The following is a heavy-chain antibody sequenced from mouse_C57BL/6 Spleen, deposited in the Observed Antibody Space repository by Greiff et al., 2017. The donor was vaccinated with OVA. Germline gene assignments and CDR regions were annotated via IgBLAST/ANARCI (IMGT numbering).Heavy chain of an antibody. J-gene: IGHJ1*03. V-gene: IGHV14-1*01. CDR3: TTQDYGSSSWYCDV. CDR2: IDPEDGDT. CDR1: GFNIKDYY. D-gene: IGHD1-1*01. Sequence: VQLQQSGAELVRPGASVKLSCTASGFNIKDYYMHWVKQRPEQGLEWIGRIDPEDGDTEYAPKFQGKATMTADTSSNTAYLQLSNLTSEDTAVYYCTTQDYGSSSWYCDVWGTGTTVTVSS.